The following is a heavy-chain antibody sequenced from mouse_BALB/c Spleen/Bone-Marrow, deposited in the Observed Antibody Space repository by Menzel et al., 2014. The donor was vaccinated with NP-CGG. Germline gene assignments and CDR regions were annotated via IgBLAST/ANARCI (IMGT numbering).Heavy chain of an antibody. D-gene: IGHD2-4*01. CDR2: IYPGDGST. CDR1: GYTFTSYF. CDR3: ARDYDGYAMDY. V-gene: IGHV1S56*01. J-gene: IGHJ4*01. Sequence: VQLQQSGPELVKPGASVKMSCKASGYTFTSYFIHWVKQRPGRGLEWIGWIYPGDGSTKYNEKFKGKTTLTADKSSSTAYMLLSSLTSEDSAIYFCARDYDGYAMDYWGQGTSVTFSS.